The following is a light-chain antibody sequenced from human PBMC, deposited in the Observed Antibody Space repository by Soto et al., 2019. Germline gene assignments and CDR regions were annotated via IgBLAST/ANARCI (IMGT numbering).Light chain of an antibody. CDR1: QSISSTY. Sequence: EIVLTQSPGTLSLPLGERATLSCRASQSISSTYLAWYQQKRGRAPRLLIYGASSRATGIPDRFSGSGSGTDFILTISRLEPEDFAVYYCQHYGSSSKWTFGLGTKVEVK. J-gene: IGKJ1*01. CDR3: QHYGSSSKWT. V-gene: IGKV3-20*01. CDR2: GAS.